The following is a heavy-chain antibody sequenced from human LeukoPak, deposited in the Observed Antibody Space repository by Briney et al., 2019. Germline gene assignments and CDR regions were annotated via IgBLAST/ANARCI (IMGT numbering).Heavy chain of an antibody. D-gene: IGHD3-3*01. CDR2: ISSSSSYI. CDR3: ARGLPLGRFLDPGLDY. J-gene: IGHJ4*02. CDR1: GFTFSSYS. Sequence: GGSLRLSCAASGFTFSSYSMNWVRQAPGKGLEWVSSISSSSSYIYYADSVKGRFTISRDNSKNTLYLQMNSLRAEDTAVYYCARGLPLGRFLDPGLDYWGQGTLVTVSS. V-gene: IGHV3-21*01.